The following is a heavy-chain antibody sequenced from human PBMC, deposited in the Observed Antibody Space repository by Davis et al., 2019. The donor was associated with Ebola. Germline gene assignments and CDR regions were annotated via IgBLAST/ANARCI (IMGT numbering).Heavy chain of an antibody. Sequence: PGGSLRLSCAASGFTFSDYWMTWVRQAPGRALECVGKIKYDGSDKYYVDSVKGRFTISRDNAENSLYLQMNSLTVEDTAIYYCAKDSGWQMSPWGQGTLVIVSS. CDR1: GFTFSDYW. V-gene: IGHV3-7*01. CDR3: AKDSGWQMSP. D-gene: IGHD6-19*01. CDR2: IKYDGSDK. J-gene: IGHJ5*02.